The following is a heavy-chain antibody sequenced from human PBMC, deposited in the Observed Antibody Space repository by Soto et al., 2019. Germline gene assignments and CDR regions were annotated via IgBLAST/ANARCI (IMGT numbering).Heavy chain of an antibody. Sequence: QVQLQESGPGLVKPSQTLSLTCTVSGGSISSGGYYWSWIRQHPGKGLEWIGYIYYSGSTYYNPSLKRRVTSSVDTSKTHVSLKLSSVTAADTAVYYCARGLGSYAGYFQHWGQGTLVTVSS. J-gene: IGHJ1*01. CDR1: GGSISSGGYY. CDR3: ARGLGSYAGYFQH. V-gene: IGHV4-31*03. D-gene: IGHD4-17*01. CDR2: IYYSGST.